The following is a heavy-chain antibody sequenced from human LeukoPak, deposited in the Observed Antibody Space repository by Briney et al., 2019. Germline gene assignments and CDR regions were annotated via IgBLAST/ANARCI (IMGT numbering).Heavy chain of an antibody. CDR1: GFTFSSYW. Sequence: AGGSLRLSCAAAGFTFSSYWMSWVRQAPGKGLEWVANIKQDGSEKYYVDSVKGRFIISRDNAKNSLYLQMNSLRAEDTAVYYCARVRFLEWSDYWGQGTLVTVSS. CDR2: IKQDGSEK. D-gene: IGHD3-3*01. CDR3: ARVRFLEWSDY. V-gene: IGHV3-7*01. J-gene: IGHJ4*02.